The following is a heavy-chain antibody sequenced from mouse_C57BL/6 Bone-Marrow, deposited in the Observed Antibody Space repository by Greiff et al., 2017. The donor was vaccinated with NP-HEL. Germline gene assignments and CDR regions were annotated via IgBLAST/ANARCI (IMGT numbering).Heavy chain of an antibody. D-gene: IGHD2-4*01. CDR1: GYTFTDYE. V-gene: IGHV1-15*01. CDR2: IDPETGGT. CDR3: TRQGYYDYAGYFDY. Sequence: VKLVESGAELVRPGASVTLSCKASGYTFTDYEMHWVKQTPVHGLEWIGAIDPETGGTAYNQKFKGKAILTADKSSSTAYMELRSLTSEDSAVYYCTRQGYYDYAGYFDYWGQGTTLTVSS. J-gene: IGHJ2*01.